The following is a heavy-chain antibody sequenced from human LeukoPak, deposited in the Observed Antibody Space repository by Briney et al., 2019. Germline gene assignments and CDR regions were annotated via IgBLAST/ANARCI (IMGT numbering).Heavy chain of an antibody. Sequence: PSETLSLTCTVSGGSISSGGYYWSWIRQPPGKGLEWIGYIYHSGSTYYNPPLKSRVTISVDRSKNQFSLKLSSVTAADTAVYYCARNLQYTGWFDPWGPGTLVTVSS. CDR1: GGSISSGGYY. CDR2: IYHSGST. V-gene: IGHV4-30-2*01. CDR3: ARNLQYTGWFDP. D-gene: IGHD4-11*01. J-gene: IGHJ5*02.